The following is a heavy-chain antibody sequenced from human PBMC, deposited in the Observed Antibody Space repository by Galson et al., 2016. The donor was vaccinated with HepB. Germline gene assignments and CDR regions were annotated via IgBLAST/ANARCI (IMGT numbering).Heavy chain of an antibody. D-gene: IGHD2-15*01. Sequence: QSGAEVKKPGGSLKISCQGSGYSFRNYAIAWVRQMPGKGLEWMGIIYPGDSETRYGPSFEGQVTISADKSTSTAYLQWNNLEASDTGTYYCASKSGSGGYWFFDVWGRGTLITVSS. CDR1: GYSFRNYA. CDR2: IYPGDSET. V-gene: IGHV5-51*01. J-gene: IGHJ2*01. CDR3: ASKSGSGGYWFFDV.